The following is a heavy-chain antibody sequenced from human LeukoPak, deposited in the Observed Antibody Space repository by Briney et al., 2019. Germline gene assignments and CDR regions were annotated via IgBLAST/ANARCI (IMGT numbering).Heavy chain of an antibody. CDR1: GFTFNTYV. CDR3: ATVYSSSPLRPMDV. V-gene: IGHV3-23*01. Sequence: GGSLRLSCAASGFTFNTYVMSWVRLAPGKGLEWVSAISGSGGGTYYVDSVKGRFTISRDNSKNTLYLQMNSLRAEDTAVYYCATVYSSSPLRPMDVWGQGTTVTVSS. D-gene: IGHD2-2*01. J-gene: IGHJ6*02. CDR2: ISGSGGGT.